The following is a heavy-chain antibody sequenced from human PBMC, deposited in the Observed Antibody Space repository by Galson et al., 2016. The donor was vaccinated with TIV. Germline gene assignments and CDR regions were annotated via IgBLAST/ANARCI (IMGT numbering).Heavy chain of an antibody. CDR2: IIPIIGMT. J-gene: IGHJ4*02. Sequence: SVKVSCKASGSIFSTYTIFWVRQAPEQGLEWMGRIIPIIGMTNYAQKFQGRVTITADTSTNTAYMELGSLRSEDTAIYYCARAGVGAARDGGDYWGQGTLVTVSS. V-gene: IGHV1-69*02. CDR1: GSIFSTYT. D-gene: IGHD6-6*01. CDR3: ARAGVGAARDGGDY.